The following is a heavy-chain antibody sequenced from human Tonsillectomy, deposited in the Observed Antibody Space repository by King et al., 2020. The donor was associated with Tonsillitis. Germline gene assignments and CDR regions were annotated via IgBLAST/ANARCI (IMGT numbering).Heavy chain of an antibody. J-gene: IGHJ4*02. CDR2: IKSKTDGGTT. CDR3: TPYVVARSYYFDY. V-gene: IGHV3-15*01. D-gene: IGHD2-15*01. CDR1: GVTFSNAW. Sequence: VQLVESGGGLVKPGGSLRLSCAASGVTFSNAWMTWVRQAPGKGLEWVGRIKSKTDGGTTDYAAPVKGRFSISRDDSKNTLYLQMNSLKTEDTAVYYCTPYVVARSYYFDYWGQGTLVTVSS.